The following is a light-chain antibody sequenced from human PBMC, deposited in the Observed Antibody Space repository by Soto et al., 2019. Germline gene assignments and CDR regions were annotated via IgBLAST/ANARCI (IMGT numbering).Light chain of an antibody. V-gene: IGLV1-51*01. Sequence: QPVLTQPPSMSAAPVHKVTISCSGSSSNIGKTYVSWYQQFPGTAPKLLIYDNNKRPSGIPDRFSGSKSGTSATLGITGLQTGDEADYYCGTWDSSLTAVVFGGGTKVTVL. CDR3: GTWDSSLTAVV. CDR2: DNN. J-gene: IGLJ2*01. CDR1: SSNIGKTY.